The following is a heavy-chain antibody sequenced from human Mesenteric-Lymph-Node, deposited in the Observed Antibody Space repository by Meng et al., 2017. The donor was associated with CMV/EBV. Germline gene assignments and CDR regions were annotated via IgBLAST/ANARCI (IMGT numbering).Heavy chain of an antibody. J-gene: IGHJ4*02. CDR1: GGSGSSGSYY. D-gene: IGHD3-10*01. CDR2: IYWDDDK. CDR3: ALHGFGESSFDY. V-gene: IGHV2-5*08. Sequence: SGGSGSSGSYYWSWIRQPPGKALEWLALIYWDDDKRYSPSLKSRLTITKDTSKNQVVLTMTNMDPVDTATYYCALHGFGESSFDYWGQGTLVTVSS.